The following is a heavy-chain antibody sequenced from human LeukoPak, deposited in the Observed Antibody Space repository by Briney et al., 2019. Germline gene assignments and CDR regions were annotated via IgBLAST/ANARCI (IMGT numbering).Heavy chain of an antibody. CDR3: ARDHGIVGARFGFDH. J-gene: IGHJ4*02. D-gene: IGHD1-26*01. V-gene: IGHV1-46*01. CDR1: GYTFTSHY. Sequence: GASVKVSCKASGYTFTSHYMSWVRQAPGQGLEWMGIINPSGGGTSYAQKFQGRVTMTRDTSTSTVYMELSSLRSEDTAVYYCARDHGIVGARFGFDHWGQGTLVTVSS. CDR2: INPSGGGT.